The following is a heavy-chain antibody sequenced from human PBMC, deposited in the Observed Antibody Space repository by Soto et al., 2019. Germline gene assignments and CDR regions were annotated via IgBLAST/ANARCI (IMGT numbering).Heavy chain of an antibody. Sequence: GGSLRLSCVASGFRFSSYWMTWVRQAPGKGLEWVAIINQDTSYRYYVDSVEGRFTISRDNAKSSVYLQMNSLRAEDTALYYCARDSRGVPGTMIVTYYYYGMDVWGQGTTVTVSS. D-gene: IGHD3-22*01. CDR2: INQDTSYR. V-gene: IGHV3-7*01. CDR3: ARDSRGVPGTMIVTYYYYGMDV. J-gene: IGHJ6*02. CDR1: GFRFSSYW.